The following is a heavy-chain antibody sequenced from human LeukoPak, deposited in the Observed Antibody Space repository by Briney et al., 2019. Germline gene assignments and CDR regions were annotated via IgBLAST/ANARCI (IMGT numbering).Heavy chain of an antibody. J-gene: IGHJ4*02. CDR2: ISDSGDST. CDR1: GITLSNYG. V-gene: IGHV3-23*01. Sequence: PGRSLRLSCAVSGITLSNYGMSWVRQAPGKGLEWVAGISDSGDSTKYADSVKGRFTISRDNPKNTLSLQMNSLRAEDTAVYFCAKRGVVIRVVLVGFHKEAYYFESWGQGALVTVSS. D-gene: IGHD3/OR15-3a*01. CDR3: AKRGVVIRVVLVGFHKEAYYFES.